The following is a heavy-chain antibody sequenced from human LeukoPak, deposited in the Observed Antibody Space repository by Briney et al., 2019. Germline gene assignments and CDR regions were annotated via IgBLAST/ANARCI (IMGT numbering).Heavy chain of an antibody. CDR2: ISYDGSNN. J-gene: IGHJ4*02. CDR1: GFTFCSYG. D-gene: IGHD4-17*01. V-gene: IGHV3-30*18. Sequence: GGSLRLSCAASGFTFCSYGMHWVRQAPGKGLEGVAVISYDGSNNYNADSVKDRFTISRDNSKTTLYLQMTSLRAEDTAVYYCAKEGPTVTIGDYWGQGTLVTVSS. CDR3: AKEGPTVTIGDY.